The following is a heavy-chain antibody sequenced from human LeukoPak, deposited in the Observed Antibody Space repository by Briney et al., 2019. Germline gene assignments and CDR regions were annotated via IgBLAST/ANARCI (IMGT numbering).Heavy chain of an antibody. CDR3: AKRDGYNGVVDY. V-gene: IGHV3-23*01. CDR1: GFTFSSYA. J-gene: IGHJ4*02. CDR2: ISGSGDSA. Sequence: PGGSLRLSCAASGFTFSSYAMSWVRQAPGKGLEWVSVISGSGDSAYYADSVKGRFTISRDNSKNTLYLQMNSLRAEDTAVYFCAKRDGYNGVVDYWGQGTLVTASS. D-gene: IGHD5-24*01.